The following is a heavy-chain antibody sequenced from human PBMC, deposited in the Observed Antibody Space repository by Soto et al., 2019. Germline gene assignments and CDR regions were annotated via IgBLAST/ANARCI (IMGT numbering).Heavy chain of an antibody. D-gene: IGHD2-21*02. V-gene: IGHV3-72*01. J-gene: IGHJ4*02. CDR1: GFTLSDHY. Sequence: EVEMVESGGGLVQPGGSLRLSCATSGFTLSDHYMDWVRQAPGKGLEWVGRIRNAPDSYMTEYAASVRGRFTMSRDDSENSLYLRMNSLKIEGTAIYYCVRSSLICRVSYCFYDNWGQGTLVIVSS. CDR3: VRSSLICRVSYCFYDN. CDR2: IRNAPDSYMT.